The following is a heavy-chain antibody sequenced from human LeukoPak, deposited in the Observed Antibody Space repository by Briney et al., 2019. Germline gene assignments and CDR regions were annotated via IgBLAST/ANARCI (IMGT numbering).Heavy chain of an antibody. CDR1: GSISSYY. CDR3: AGIRSTVGWRSFDY. D-gene: IGHD4-23*01. CDR2: SYFTGNP. V-gene: IGHV4-59*08. Sequence: PPETLSLTCTVSGSISSYYWTWIRQSPGKGLEWIGHSYFTGNPNYNPSLKSRVTISVDTPKNQFSLELTSVTAADTAVYYCAGIRSTVGWRSFDYWGQEILVTVSS. J-gene: IGHJ4*02.